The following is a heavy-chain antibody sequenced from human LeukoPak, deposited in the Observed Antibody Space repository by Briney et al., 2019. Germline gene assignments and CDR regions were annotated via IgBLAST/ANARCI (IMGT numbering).Heavy chain of an antibody. CDR1: GFTFSSYA. CDR2: ISGSGDRT. V-gene: IGHV3-23*01. CDR3: ARAENWNP. J-gene: IGHJ5*02. Sequence: GSLRLSCAASGFTFSSYAMNWVRQAPGKGLEWVSSISGSGDRTYYADSVKGRFTISRDNAKNSLYLQMNSPRDEDTAVYYCARAENWNPWGQGTLVTVSS. D-gene: IGHD1-1*01.